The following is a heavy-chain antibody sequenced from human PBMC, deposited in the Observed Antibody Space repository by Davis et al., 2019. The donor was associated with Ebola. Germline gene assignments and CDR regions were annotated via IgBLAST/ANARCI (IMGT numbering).Heavy chain of an antibody. CDR3: ARDGRYCSSTSCLRPFDY. V-gene: IGHV1-8*01. CDR2: MNPNSGNT. D-gene: IGHD2-2*01. CDR1: GYTFTSYD. Sequence: ASVKVSCKASGYTFTSYDINWVRQATGQGLEWMGWMNPNSGNTGYAQKFQGRVTMTRDTSTSTVYMELSSLRSEDTAVYYCARDGRYCSSTSCLRPFDYWGQGTLVTVSS. J-gene: IGHJ4*02.